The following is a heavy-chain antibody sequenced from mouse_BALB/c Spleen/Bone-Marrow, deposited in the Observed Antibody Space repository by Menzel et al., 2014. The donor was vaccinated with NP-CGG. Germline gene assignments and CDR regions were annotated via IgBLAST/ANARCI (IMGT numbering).Heavy chain of an antibody. CDR2: ILPGSGST. CDR1: GYTFSSYW. D-gene: IGHD2-3*01. J-gene: IGHJ1*01. Sequence: VKVVESGAELMKPGASEKISCKATGYTFSSYWIEWVKQRPGHGLEWIGEILPGSGSTNYNEKFKGKATSTADTSSNTAYMQLSSLTSEDSADYYCARRGGWLGYFDVWGAGTTVTVSS. V-gene: IGHV1-9*01. CDR3: ARRGGWLGYFDV.